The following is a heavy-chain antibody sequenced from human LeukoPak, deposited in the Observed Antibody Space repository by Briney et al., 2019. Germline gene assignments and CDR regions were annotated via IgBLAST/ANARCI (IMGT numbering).Heavy chain of an antibody. CDR1: GFTFSSYA. Sequence: PGGSLRLSCAASGFTFSSYAMCWVRQAPGEGLEWVSAITGSGGSTYYADSVKGRFTISRDNSKNTLYLQMHSLRAEDTAVYYCAKDLSRRYYDVYYFDYWGQGTLLTVSS. J-gene: IGHJ4*02. V-gene: IGHV3-23*01. CDR3: AKDLSRRYYDVYYFDY. D-gene: IGHD3-16*01. CDR2: ITGSGGST.